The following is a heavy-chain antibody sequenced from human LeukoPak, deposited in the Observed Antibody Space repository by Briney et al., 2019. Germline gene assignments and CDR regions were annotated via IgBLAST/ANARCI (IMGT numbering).Heavy chain of an antibody. D-gene: IGHD3-10*01. V-gene: IGHV3-23*01. CDR3: AKDVRGKYFDY. J-gene: IGHJ4*02. Sequence: GGSLRLSCAASGFTFSSYDMSWVRQAPGKGLEWVSAISVSGGGTYYADPVKGRFTISRDNSKNTLYLQMNSLRAEDTAVYYCAKDVRGKYFDYWGQGTLVTVSS. CDR1: GFTFSSYD. CDR2: ISVSGGGT.